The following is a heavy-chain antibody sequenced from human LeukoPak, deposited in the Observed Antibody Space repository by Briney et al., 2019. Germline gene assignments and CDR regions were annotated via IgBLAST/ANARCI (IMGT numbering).Heavy chain of an antibody. Sequence: SETLSLTCTVSGASISTIISYWGWIRQTPGKGLEWIGSIYYSGTTYYNPSLKSRVTISVDTSKNQFSLKLSSVTAADTAVYYCARGGMAFDYWGQGTLVTVSS. J-gene: IGHJ4*02. V-gene: IGHV4-39*07. CDR2: IYYSGTT. D-gene: IGHD5-24*01. CDR1: GASISTIISY. CDR3: ARGGMAFDY.